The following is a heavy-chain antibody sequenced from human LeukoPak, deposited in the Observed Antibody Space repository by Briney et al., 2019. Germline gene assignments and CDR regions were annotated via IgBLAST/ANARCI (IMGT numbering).Heavy chain of an antibody. CDR1: GFTFSSYW. D-gene: IGHD6-19*01. CDR2: IKQDGGEK. Sequence: HPGGSLRLSCAASGFTFSSYWMSWVRQAPGKGLEWVADIKQDGGEKYYVDSVKGRFTISRDNALNSLYLQMNSLRAEDTAVYYCARDRSVADTYYYGMDVWGQGTTVTVSS. J-gene: IGHJ6*02. V-gene: IGHV3-7*01. CDR3: ARDRSVADTYYYGMDV.